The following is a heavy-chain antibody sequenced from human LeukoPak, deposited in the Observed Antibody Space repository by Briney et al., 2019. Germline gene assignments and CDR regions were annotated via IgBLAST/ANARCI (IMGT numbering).Heavy chain of an antibody. CDR1: GYTFTSYY. CDR2: INPSGGST. CDR3: ARDIDYDILTGYPQYYFDY. Sequence: GASVKVSRKASGYTFTSYYMHWVRQAPGQGLEWMGIINPSGGSTSYAQKFQGRVTMTRDTSTSTVYMELSSLRSEDTAVYYCARDIDYDILTGYPQYYFDYWGQGTLVTVSS. J-gene: IGHJ4*02. D-gene: IGHD3-9*01. V-gene: IGHV1-46*01.